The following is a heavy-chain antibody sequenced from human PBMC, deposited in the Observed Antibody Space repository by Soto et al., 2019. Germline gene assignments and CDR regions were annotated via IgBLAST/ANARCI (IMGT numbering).Heavy chain of an antibody. D-gene: IGHD3-3*01. V-gene: IGHV4-31*03. J-gene: IGHJ5*02. CDR2: IYYSGST. CDR1: GGSISSGGYY. Sequence: SETLSLTCTVSGGSISSGGYYWSWIRQHPGKGLEWIGYIYYSGSTYYNPSLKSRVTISVDTSKNQFSLKLSSVTAADTAVYYCARSDTTLLSRYYDFWSGYFGWFDPWGQGTLVTVSS. CDR3: ARSDTTLLSRYYDFWSGYFGWFDP.